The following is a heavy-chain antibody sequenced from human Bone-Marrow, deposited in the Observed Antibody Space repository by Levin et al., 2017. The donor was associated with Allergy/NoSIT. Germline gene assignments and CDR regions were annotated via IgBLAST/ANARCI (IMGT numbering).Heavy chain of an antibody. CDR1: GYAFTTYA. CDR3: ARGVNYCSSTSCADYYYGMDV. Sequence: GASVKVSCKASGYAFTTYAMHWVRQAPGQRLEWLGWSNAGNGDTKYSHEFQGRVTITRDTSASTAYMELSSLRSDDMAVYYWARGVNYCSSTSCADYYYGMDVWGQGTTVTVSS. D-gene: IGHD2-2*01. V-gene: IGHV1-3*02. CDR2: SNAGNGDT. J-gene: IGHJ6*02.